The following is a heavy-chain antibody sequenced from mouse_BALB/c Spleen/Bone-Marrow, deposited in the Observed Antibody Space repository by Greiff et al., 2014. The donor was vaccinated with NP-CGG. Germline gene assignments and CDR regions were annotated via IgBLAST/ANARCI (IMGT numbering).Heavy chain of an antibody. CDR3: SRITTATGAMDY. CDR2: IWADGST. D-gene: IGHD1-2*01. V-gene: IGHV2-9*02. CDR1: GFSLTSYG. Sequence: VMLVESGPGLVAPSQSLSITCTVSGFSLTSYGVHWVRQPPGKGLEWLGVIWADGSTNYNSALMYRLSISKDNSKSQVFLKMNSLQTDDTAMYYCSRITTATGAMDYWGQGTSGTVSS. J-gene: IGHJ4*01.